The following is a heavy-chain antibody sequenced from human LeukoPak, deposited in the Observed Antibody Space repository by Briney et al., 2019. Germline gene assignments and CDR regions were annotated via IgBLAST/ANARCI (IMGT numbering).Heavy chain of an antibody. J-gene: IGHJ2*01. CDR1: GGSISSYY. V-gene: IGHV4-59*12. CDR2: IYYSGST. D-gene: IGHD6-19*01. CDR3: ARDKGEQWLVLGYFDL. Sequence: PSETPSLTCTVSGGSISSYYWSWIRQPPGKGLEWIGYIYYSGSTYYNPSLKSRVTISVDTSKNQFSLKLSSVTAADTAVYYCARDKGEQWLVLGYFDLWGRGTLVTVSS.